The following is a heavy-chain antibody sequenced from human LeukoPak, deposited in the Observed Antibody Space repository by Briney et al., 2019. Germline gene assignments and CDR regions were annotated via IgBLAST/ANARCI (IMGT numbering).Heavy chain of an antibody. D-gene: IGHD6-19*01. J-gene: IGHJ4*02. CDR2: ITFDGHNK. V-gene: IGHV3-30*18. CDR1: GITFSNYG. Sequence: PGGSLRLSCAASGITFSNYGMHWVRQAPGRGLEWVAVITFDGHNKFYSDSVKGRFTVSRDNSKNTLYLQMNSLRAEDTAVYYCAKVSSPSGWFWEYFDYWGQGSLVTVSS. CDR3: AKVSSPSGWFWEYFDY.